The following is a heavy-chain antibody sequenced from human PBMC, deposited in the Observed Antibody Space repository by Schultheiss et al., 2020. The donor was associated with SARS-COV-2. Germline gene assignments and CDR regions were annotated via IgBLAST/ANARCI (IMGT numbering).Heavy chain of an antibody. V-gene: IGHV4-34*01. CDR3: AREGFDY. CDR1: GGSFSGYY. CDR2: INHSGST. Sequence: SETLSLTCAVYGGSFSGYYWSWIRQPPGKGLEWIGEINHSGSTNYNPSLKSRVTISVDTSKNQFSLKLSSVTAADTAVYYCAREGFDYWGQGTLVTVSS. J-gene: IGHJ4*02.